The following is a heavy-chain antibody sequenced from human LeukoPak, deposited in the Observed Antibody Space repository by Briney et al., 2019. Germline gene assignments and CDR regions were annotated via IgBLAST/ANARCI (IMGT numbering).Heavy chain of an antibody. J-gene: IGHJ3*02. CDR3: ARGGAHYYGSGSSPVGAFDI. CDR1: GGSISSSSYY. Sequence: SETLSLTCTVSGGSISSSSYYWGWIRQPPGKGLEWIGSIYYSGSTYYNPSLKSRVTISVDTSKNQFSLKLSSVTAADTAVYYCARGGAHYYGSGSSPVGAFDIWGQGTMVTVSS. V-gene: IGHV4-39*07. D-gene: IGHD3-10*01. CDR2: IYYSGST.